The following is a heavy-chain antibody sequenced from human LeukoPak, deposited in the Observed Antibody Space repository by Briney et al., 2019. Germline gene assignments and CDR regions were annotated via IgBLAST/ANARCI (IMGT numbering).Heavy chain of an antibody. CDR3: ARDRRITIFGVVIGTNWFDP. Sequence: SETLSLTCTVSGASIRSRSHIRSSYYYWGWIRQPPGKGLEWIGSISFSGSTYYNPSLKSRVTISLATSKNQFSLKLTSVSAADTAVYYCARDRRITIFGVVIGTNWFDPWGQGTLVTVSA. CDR1: GASIRSRSHIRSSYYY. J-gene: IGHJ5*02. CDR2: ISFSGST. V-gene: IGHV4-39*07. D-gene: IGHD3-3*01.